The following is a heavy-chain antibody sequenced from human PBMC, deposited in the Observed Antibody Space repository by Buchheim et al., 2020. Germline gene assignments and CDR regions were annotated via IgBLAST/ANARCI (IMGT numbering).Heavy chain of an antibody. CDR1: GGSISGYY. V-gene: IGHV4-59*01. Sequence: QVQLQESGPRLVKPSETLSLTCTVSGGSISGYYWSWIRQPPEKGLEWIGYVSYSGTTVYEPSLERRVTISVDTPNKQFSLKLTSATAADTAVYYCARVRASRWYFFDFWGQGTL. CDR3: ARVRASRWYFFDF. CDR2: VSYSGTT. J-gene: IGHJ4*02. D-gene: IGHD2-15*01.